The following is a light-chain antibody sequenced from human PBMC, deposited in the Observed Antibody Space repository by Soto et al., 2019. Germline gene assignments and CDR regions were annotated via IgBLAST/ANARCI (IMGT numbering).Light chain of an antibody. V-gene: IGKV1-39*01. CDR1: QRISNY. CDR3: QQTYSTPIT. J-gene: IGKJ5*01. CDR2: RAS. Sequence: DIQMTQSPSSLSASVRDRVTITCRASQRISNYLNWYQHKPGKDPRXLIVRASSLQSGVPSRFSGSGSGTDLSITISSLQPEDGETYDGQQTYSTPITFGQGTRLEIK.